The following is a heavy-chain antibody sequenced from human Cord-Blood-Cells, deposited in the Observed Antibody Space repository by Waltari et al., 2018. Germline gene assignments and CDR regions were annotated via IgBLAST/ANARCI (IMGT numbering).Heavy chain of an antibody. CDR1: GYTFTGYY. D-gene: IGHD3-3*01. J-gene: IGHJ4*02. V-gene: IGHV1-2*02. CDR2: INPNSGGT. Sequence: QVQLVQSGAEVKKPGASVKVSCKASGYTFTGYYMHWVRPGPGQGREWMGGINPNSGGTNYAQKFQGRVTMTRDTSISTAYMELSRLRSDDTAVYYCAREIVTIFGVVIDYWGQGTLVTVSS. CDR3: AREIVTIFGVVIDY.